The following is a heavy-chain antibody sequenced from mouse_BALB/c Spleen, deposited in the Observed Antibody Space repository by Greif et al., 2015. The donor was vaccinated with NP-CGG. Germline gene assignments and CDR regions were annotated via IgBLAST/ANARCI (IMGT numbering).Heavy chain of an antibody. CDR1: GYTFTSYW. V-gene: IGHV1-7*01. D-gene: IGHD1-1*01. CDR3: ARGGYGSSSFAY. Sequence: QVQLKQSGAELAKPGASVKMSCKASGYTFTSYWMHWVKQRPGQGLEWIGYINPSTGYTEYNQKFKDKATLTADKSSSTAYMQLSSLTSEDSAVYYCARGGYGSSSFAYWGQGTLVTVSA. CDR2: INPSTGYT. J-gene: IGHJ3*01.